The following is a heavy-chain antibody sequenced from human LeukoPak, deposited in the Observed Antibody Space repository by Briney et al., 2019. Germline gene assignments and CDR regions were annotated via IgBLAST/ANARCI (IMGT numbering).Heavy chain of an antibody. V-gene: IGHV3-23*01. CDR3: AKVVAGSWSSLYHFDY. J-gene: IGHJ4*02. CDR1: GFTFSSYA. Sequence: GGSLRLSCAASGFTFSSYAMSWVRQAPGKGLEWVSAISGSGGSTYYADSVKGRFTISRDNSKNTLYLQMNSLRAEDTAVYYCAKVVAGSWSSLYHFDYWGQGTLVTVSS. CDR2: ISGSGGST. D-gene: IGHD6-13*01.